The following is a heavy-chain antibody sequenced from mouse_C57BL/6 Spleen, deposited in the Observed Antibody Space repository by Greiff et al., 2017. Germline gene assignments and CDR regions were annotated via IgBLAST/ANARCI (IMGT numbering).Heavy chain of an antibody. Sequence: VQLQQSGAELVKPGASVKMSCKASGYTFTTYPIEWMKQNHGKSLEWIGNFHPYNDDTKYNEKFKGKATLTVEKSSSTVYLELSRLTSDDSAVYYCARGAYSNYVPYWYFDVWGTGTTVTVSS. V-gene: IGHV1-47*01. D-gene: IGHD2-5*01. J-gene: IGHJ1*03. CDR2: FHPYNDDT. CDR3: ARGAYSNYVPYWYFDV. CDR1: GYTFTTYP.